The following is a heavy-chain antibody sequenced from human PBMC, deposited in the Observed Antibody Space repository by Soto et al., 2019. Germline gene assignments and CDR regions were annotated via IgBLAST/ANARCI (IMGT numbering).Heavy chain of an antibody. CDR3: ARDGCSGGSCYFDY. D-gene: IGHD2-15*01. CDR2: ISAYNGNT. J-gene: IGHJ4*02. Sequence: QVQLVQSGAEVKKPGASVKVSCKASGYTFTSYGISWVRQDPGQGREWMGWISAYNGNTNYAQKLQGRVTMTTDTSTSTAYMELRRLRSDDTAVYSGARDGCSGGSCYFDYWGQGTLVTVAS. CDR1: GYTFTSYG. V-gene: IGHV1-18*01.